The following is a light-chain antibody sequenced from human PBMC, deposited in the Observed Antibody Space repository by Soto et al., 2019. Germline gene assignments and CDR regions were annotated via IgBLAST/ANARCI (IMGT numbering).Light chain of an antibody. Sequence: QSVLTQPPSASGTPGQRVTISCSGSSSNVGTNHVNWYQQLPGTAPKLLIYSDNQRPSGVPDRFSGSKSGTSASLAISGLQSEDEADYYCATRDERLSGRAFGGGTKVTVL. J-gene: IGLJ3*02. CDR1: SSNVGTNH. CDR3: ATRDERLSGRA. CDR2: SDN. V-gene: IGLV1-44*01.